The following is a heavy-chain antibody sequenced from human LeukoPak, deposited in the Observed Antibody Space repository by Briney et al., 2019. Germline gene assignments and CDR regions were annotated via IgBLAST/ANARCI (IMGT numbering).Heavy chain of an antibody. V-gene: IGHV4-31*03. CDR1: GGSLSSGGYY. CDR2: IYYSGST. J-gene: IGHJ4*02. CDR3: AGALTEQWLVGN. D-gene: IGHD6-19*01. Sequence: SETLSLTCTVSGGSLSSGGYYWSWIRQHPGKGLEWVGYIYYSGSTYYNPSLKSRVTISVDTSKNQFSLKLSSVTAADTAVYYCAGALTEQWLVGNWGQGTLVTVSS.